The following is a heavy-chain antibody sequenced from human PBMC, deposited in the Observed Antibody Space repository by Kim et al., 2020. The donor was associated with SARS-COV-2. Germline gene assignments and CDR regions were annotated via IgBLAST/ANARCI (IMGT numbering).Heavy chain of an antibody. V-gene: IGHV3-33*01. Sequence: GGSLRLSCAASGFTFSSYGMHWVRQAPGKGLEWVAVIWYDGSNKYYADSVKGRFTISRDNSKNTLYLQMNSLRAEDTAVYYCARDRGGLWNWDYYYGMDVWGQGTTVTVSS. CDR2: IWYDGSNK. J-gene: IGHJ6*02. D-gene: IGHD1-7*01. CDR3: ARDRGGLWNWDYYYGMDV. CDR1: GFTFSSYG.